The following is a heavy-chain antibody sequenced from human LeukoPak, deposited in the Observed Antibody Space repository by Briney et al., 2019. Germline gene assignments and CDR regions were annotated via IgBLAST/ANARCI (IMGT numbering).Heavy chain of an antibody. V-gene: IGHV3-15*01. Sequence: GGSLRLSCAASGFTFNTYNMNWVRQAPGKGLEWVGRIKSKTDGGTTDYAAPVKGRFTISRDDSKNTLYLQMNSLKTEDTAVYYCTSRDGERWDYWGQGTLVTVSS. D-gene: IGHD5-24*01. CDR2: IKSKTDGGTT. J-gene: IGHJ4*02. CDR1: GFTFNTYN. CDR3: TSRDGERWDY.